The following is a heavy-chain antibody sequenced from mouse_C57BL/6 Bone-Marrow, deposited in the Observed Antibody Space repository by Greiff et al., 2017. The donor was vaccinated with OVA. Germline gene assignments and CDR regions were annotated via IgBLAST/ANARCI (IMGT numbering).Heavy chain of an antibody. CDR1: GFTFSSYG. V-gene: IGHV5-6*01. Sequence: DVQLVESGGDLVKPGGSLKLSCAASGFTFSSYGMSWVRQTPDTRLEWVATISSGGSYTYYPDSVKGRFTISRDNAKNTLYLQMSSLKSEDTAMYYCARHGDYGSFFDYWGQGTTLTVSS. CDR2: ISSGGSYT. D-gene: IGHD1-1*01. CDR3: ARHGDYGSFFDY. J-gene: IGHJ2*01.